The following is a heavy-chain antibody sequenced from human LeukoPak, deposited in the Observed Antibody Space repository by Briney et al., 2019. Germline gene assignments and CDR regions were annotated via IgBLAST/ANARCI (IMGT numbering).Heavy chain of an antibody. CDR1: GFTFSSYG. CDR3: GKDRSGMEV. J-gene: IGHJ6*01. V-gene: IGHV3-33*06. CDR2: IWYDGSNK. Sequence: PGRSLRLSCAASGFTFSSYGMHWVRQAPGKGLEWVAVIWYDGSNKYYADSVKGRFTISRDNSKNTLYLQMNSLRAGDTAVYYCGKDRSGMEVWAQGTRVTVSS.